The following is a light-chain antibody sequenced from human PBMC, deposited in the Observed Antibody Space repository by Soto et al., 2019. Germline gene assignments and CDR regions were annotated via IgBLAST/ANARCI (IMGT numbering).Light chain of an antibody. CDR2: AAS. V-gene: IGKV1-39*01. Sequence: DFEMTQSPSSLSASIGDRVTITCRASQITDNHLNWYQQKPGKAPKLLIYAASTLQSAVPSRFSSSRSGTDFTLNISSLRPEDFATYYCQQSYRTQYTFGQGTKLEIK. CDR3: QQSYRTQYT. CDR1: QITDNH. J-gene: IGKJ2*01.